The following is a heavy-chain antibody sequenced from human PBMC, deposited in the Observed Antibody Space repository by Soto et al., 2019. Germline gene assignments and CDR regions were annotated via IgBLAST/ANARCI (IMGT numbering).Heavy chain of an antibody. CDR3: ASCITFFYGMEV. Sequence: PSETLSLTCTVSGGSISSGDYYWSWIRQPPGKGLEWIGYIYYSGSTYYNPSLKSRVTISVDTSKNQFSLKLSSVTAADSAVYYCASCITFFYGMEVWGQGTTVTVSS. CDR1: GGSISSGDYY. D-gene: IGHD3-3*01. J-gene: IGHJ6*02. CDR2: IYYSGST. V-gene: IGHV4-30-4*01.